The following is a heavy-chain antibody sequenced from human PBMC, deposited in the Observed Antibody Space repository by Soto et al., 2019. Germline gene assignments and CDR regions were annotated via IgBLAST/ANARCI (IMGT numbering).Heavy chain of an antibody. Sequence: EVQLLESGGGLVQPGGSLRLSCAASGFTFSSYGMSWVRQAPGKGLEWVSSISGSGGSTYYADSVKGRFTISRDNSKNTLYLQMSSLRAEDTAVYYCANRNDYGSGSYFPIDHWGQGTLVTVSS. D-gene: IGHD3-10*01. V-gene: IGHV3-23*01. CDR3: ANRNDYGSGSYFPIDH. CDR1: GFTFSSYG. CDR2: ISGSGGST. J-gene: IGHJ4*02.